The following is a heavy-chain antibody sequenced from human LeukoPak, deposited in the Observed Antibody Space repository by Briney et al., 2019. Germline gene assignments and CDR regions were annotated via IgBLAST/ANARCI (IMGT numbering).Heavy chain of an antibody. Sequence: ASVEVSCKASGYTFTSYYMHWVRQAPGQGLEWMGIINPGGGSTSYAQKFQGRVTMTRDTSTSTVYMELSSLRSDDTAVYYCARDGDTVATIGGFDPWGQGTLVTASS. D-gene: IGHD5-12*01. CDR1: GYTFTSYY. CDR3: ARDGDTVATIGGFDP. CDR2: INPGGGST. V-gene: IGHV1-46*01. J-gene: IGHJ5*02.